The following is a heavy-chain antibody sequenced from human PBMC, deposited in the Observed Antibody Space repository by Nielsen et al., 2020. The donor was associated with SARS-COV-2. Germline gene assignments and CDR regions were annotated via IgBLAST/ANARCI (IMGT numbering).Heavy chain of an antibody. Sequence: GSLRLSCAASGFPLSNYGLHWVRQAPGKGLEWVAAISYDGSNKYYVDSVKGRFTISRDNSKNTLYLQMSSLREEDTAVYYCAKDWTAIVVVPSGGVDYWGQGTLVTVSS. CDR3: AKDWTAIVVVPSGGVDY. V-gene: IGHV3-30*18. CDR1: GFPLSNYG. J-gene: IGHJ4*02. CDR2: ISYDGSNK. D-gene: IGHD2-15*01.